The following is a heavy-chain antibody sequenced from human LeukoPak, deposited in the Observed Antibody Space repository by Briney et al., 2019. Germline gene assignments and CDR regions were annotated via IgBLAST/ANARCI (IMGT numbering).Heavy chain of an antibody. D-gene: IGHD3-22*01. J-gene: IGHJ4*02. CDR2: INSDGSST. V-gene: IGHV3-74*01. Sequence: GGSLRLSCAASGFTFSSYWMHWVRQAPGKGLVWVSRINSDGSSTSYADSVKGRFAISRDNAKNTLYLQMSSLRDEDTAVYYCARDYYDTSGYGDNDYWGQGILVTVSS. CDR3: ARDYYDTSGYGDNDY. CDR1: GFTFSSYW.